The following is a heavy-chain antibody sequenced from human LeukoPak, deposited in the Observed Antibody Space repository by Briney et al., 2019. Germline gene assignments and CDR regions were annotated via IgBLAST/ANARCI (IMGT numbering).Heavy chain of an antibody. V-gene: IGHV4-39*07. CDR1: GGSISNSNCY. J-gene: IGHJ4*02. Sequence: SETLSLTCTVAGGSISNSNCYWGWIRQPPGKGLEWIGSIYYSGGSFYNNPSLKSRFTISVDTSTNQFSLKLSSVTAADTAVYSCAKLGTFSYDGDVYYPDYWGQGTPVAASS. CDR3: AKLGTFSYDGDVYYPDY. CDR2: IYYSGGSF. D-gene: IGHD3-22*01.